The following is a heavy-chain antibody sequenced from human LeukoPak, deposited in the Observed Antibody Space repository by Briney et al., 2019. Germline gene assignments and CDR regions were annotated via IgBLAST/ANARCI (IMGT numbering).Heavy chain of an antibody. J-gene: IGHJ5*02. CDR3: ARGSGYCSGGSCYVNWFDP. CDR2: INPNSGGT. V-gene: IGHV1-2*02. CDR1: GYTFTGYY. Sequence: ASVKVSCKASGYTFTGYYMHWVRQAPGQGLEWMGWINPNSGGTNYAQKFQGRVTMTRDTSISTAYMELSSLRSEDTAVYYCARGSGYCSGGSCYVNWFDPWGQRTLVTVSS. D-gene: IGHD2-15*01.